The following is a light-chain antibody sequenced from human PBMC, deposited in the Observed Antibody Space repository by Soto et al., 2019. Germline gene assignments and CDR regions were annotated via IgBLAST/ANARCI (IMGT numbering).Light chain of an antibody. V-gene: IGKV1-17*03. CDR2: AAS. CDR3: LQHNTSPLT. CDR1: QGINNY. J-gene: IGKJ4*01. Sequence: DIQMTQSPSAVSASVGDRVTITCRASQGINNYLAWFQQKPGKAPKRLIYAASTLQTGVPSRFSGSGSGTEFTLTISSLQPEDFATYYCLQHNTSPLTFDGGTKVEIK.